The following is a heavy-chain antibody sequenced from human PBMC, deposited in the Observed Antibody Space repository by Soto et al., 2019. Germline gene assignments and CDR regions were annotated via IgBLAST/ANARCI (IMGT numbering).Heavy chain of an antibody. V-gene: IGHV1-8*01. CDR3: ARGPAEYNSWLGLDY. CDR1: GHTFSSHD. CDR2: MNPNTGNT. D-gene: IGHD6-6*01. Sequence: QVQLVQSGAEVKKPGASVKVSCKASGHTFSSHDINWVRQATGQGLEWMGWMNPNTGNTGYAQTFQGRVSMTRDTSINTAYMELSSLRSEDTAVYYCARGPAEYNSWLGLDYWGQGTLVTVSS. J-gene: IGHJ4*02.